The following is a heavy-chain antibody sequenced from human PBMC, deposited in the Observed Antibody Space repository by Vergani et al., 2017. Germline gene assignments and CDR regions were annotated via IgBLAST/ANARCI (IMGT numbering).Heavy chain of an antibody. Sequence: QVQLHESGPGLVKPSQTLSLTCTVPGGSITSGSFYWSWIRQPAGKGLEWIGRIHSSGTTNYNPSLKSRVTLSVDTSKNQLSLRMTSVTAADTDVYYCAGDSWTSELRRVYWFDTWGQGTLVSVSS. D-gene: IGHD1-26*01. J-gene: IGHJ5*02. CDR2: IHSSGTT. CDR1: GGSITSGSFY. CDR3: AGDSWTSELRRVYWFDT. V-gene: IGHV4-61*02.